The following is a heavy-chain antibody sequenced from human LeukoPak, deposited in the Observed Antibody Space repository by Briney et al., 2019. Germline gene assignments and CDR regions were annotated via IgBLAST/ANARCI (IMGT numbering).Heavy chain of an antibody. CDR3: AREGEGVVAPTEFDY. Sequence: PSETLSLTCTVSGYSISSGYYWGWIRQPPGKGLEWIGSIYHSGSTYYNPSLKSRVTISVDTSKNQFSLKLSSVTAADTAVYYCAREGEGVVAPTEFDYWGQGTLVTVSS. CDR2: IYHSGST. CDR1: GYSISSGYY. J-gene: IGHJ4*02. D-gene: IGHD5-12*01. V-gene: IGHV4-38-2*02.